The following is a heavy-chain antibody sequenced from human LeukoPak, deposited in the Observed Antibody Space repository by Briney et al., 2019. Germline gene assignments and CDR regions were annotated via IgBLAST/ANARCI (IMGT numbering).Heavy chain of an antibody. CDR3: ARRLRNSRGIDY. J-gene: IGHJ4*02. V-gene: IGHV5-51*01. CDR2: IYPGDSDT. D-gene: IGHD1-7*01. CDR1: GYSFTSYW. Sequence: GESLKISCKGSGYSFTSYWIAWVRQMPGKGLEWMGIIYPGDSDTTYSPSFQGQVTISADKSISTAYLQWSSLKPSDTAIYYCARRLRNSRGIDYWGQGTLVTVS.